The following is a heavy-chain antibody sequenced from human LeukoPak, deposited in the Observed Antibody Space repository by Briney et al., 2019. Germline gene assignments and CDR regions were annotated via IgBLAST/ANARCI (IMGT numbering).Heavy chain of an antibody. D-gene: IGHD2-15*01. V-gene: IGHV5-51*01. CDR2: IYPGDSDT. CDR1: GYSFTSYY. Sequence: GESLKSSCKGSGYSFTSYYIGWVRQMPGKGLEWMGSIYPGDSDTKYSPSFQGQVTISADKSLSTAYLQWSSLKASDTAIYYCARRFCSGGSCYSVRDWFDPWGQGTLVTVSS. J-gene: IGHJ5*02. CDR3: ARRFCSGGSCYSVRDWFDP.